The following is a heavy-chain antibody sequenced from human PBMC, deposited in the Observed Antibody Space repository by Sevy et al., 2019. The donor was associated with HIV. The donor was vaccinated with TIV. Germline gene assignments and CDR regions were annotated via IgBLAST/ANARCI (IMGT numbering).Heavy chain of an antibody. CDR2: LIGGGSRT. V-gene: IGHV3-23*01. CDR3: AKRHVQSGLSGGGANYGMDV. J-gene: IGHJ6*02. CDR1: GFPFSNFA. Sequence: GGSLRLSCAASGFPFSNFAMSWVRQAPGKGLEWVSTLIGGGSRTYYADSVTGRFIIPRDNSRNTLYLQMNSLRAEDTAIYYCAKRHVQSGLSGGGANYGMDVCGRGTTVTVSS. D-gene: IGHD2-8*02.